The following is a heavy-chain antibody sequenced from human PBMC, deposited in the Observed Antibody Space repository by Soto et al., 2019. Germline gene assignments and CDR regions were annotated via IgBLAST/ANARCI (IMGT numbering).Heavy chain of an antibody. J-gene: IGHJ4*02. Sequence: SETLSLTCAVYGGSFSGYYWSWIRQPPGKGLEWIGEINHSGSTNYSPSLKSRVTISVDTSKNQFSLKLSPVTAADTAVYYCAPGYDSSGYYYWNFDYWGQGTLVTVSS. CDR1: GGSFSGYY. CDR2: INHSGST. V-gene: IGHV4-34*01. CDR3: APGYDSSGYYYWNFDY. D-gene: IGHD3-22*01.